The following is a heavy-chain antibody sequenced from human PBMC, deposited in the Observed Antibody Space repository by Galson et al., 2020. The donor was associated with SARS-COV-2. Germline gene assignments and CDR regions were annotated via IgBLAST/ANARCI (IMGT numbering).Heavy chain of an antibody. CDR1: GFTFSNYA. V-gene: IGHV3-23*01. Sequence: GGSLRLSCAASGFTFSNYAMSWVRQAPGKGLEWVSPISGSGGSTYYAASVKGRFTISRDNSKNTLYLQMNSLRAEDTAVYYCAKEIHDILAGDAAAYYYFGMDVWGQGTTV. CDR3: AKEIHDILAGDAAAYYYFGMDV. J-gene: IGHJ6*02. CDR2: ISGSGGST. D-gene: IGHD3-9*01.